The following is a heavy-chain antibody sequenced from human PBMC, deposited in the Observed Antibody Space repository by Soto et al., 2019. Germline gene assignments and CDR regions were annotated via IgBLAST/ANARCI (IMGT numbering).Heavy chain of an antibody. V-gene: IGHV3-11*01. D-gene: IGHD6-6*01. Sequence: QVQLVESGGGLVKPGGSLRLSCAASGFTFSGYNMSWIRQAPGKGLEWVSYITSSGSNTFDAESVKGRFTISRDNTMNLLYLQMNSLCDEDTAVYYGARRGTISSAHHCDHLGEGTLVTVSS. CDR2: ITSSGSNT. J-gene: IGHJ4*02. CDR1: GFTFSGYN. CDR3: ARRGTISSAHHCDH.